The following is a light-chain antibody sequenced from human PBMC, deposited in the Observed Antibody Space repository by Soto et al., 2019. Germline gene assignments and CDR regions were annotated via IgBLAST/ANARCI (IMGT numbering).Light chain of an antibody. CDR2: AAS. CDR1: HGISSY. J-gene: IGKJ5*01. Sequence: IQLTQSPSSLSASVGDRVTITCRASHGISSYLAWYQQKPGKALKLLIYAASTLQSGVPSRFSGSGSETDFTLTISSLQPEDFATYYCQHLNTYPNTFGQGTRLEIK. CDR3: QHLNTYPNT. V-gene: IGKV1-9*01.